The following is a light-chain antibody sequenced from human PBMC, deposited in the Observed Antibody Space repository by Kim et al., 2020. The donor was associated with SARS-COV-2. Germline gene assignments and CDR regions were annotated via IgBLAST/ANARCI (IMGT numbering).Light chain of an antibody. CDR1: QSLLYSDGNTY. CDR2: LGS. CDR3: MQGVQTLT. J-gene: IGKJ4*01. V-gene: IGKV2-28*01. Sequence: DIVMTQSPLSLSVTPGEPASISCRSSQSLLYSDGNTYLDWYVQKPGQSPRLLIYLGSIRASGVPDRFSGGGSATDFTLKISRVEAEDVGVYYCMQGVQTLTFGGGTKVDIK.